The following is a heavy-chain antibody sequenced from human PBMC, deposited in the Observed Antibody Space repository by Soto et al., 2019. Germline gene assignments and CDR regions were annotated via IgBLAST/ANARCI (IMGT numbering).Heavy chain of an antibody. D-gene: IGHD3-22*01. CDR3: ARDGTLYNSSAYYYLY. J-gene: IGHJ4*02. Sequence: QVQLVQSGAEVKKPGSSVKVSCKASGGTFSRYTITCVLQAPGQGLEWMGGITPMFGTPNYAQKFQGRVTITADESTRPAYMELSSLRSEDTAMDYCARDGTLYNSSAYYYLYWGQGTLGTVSS. CDR1: GGTFSRYT. CDR2: ITPMFGTP. V-gene: IGHV1-69*01.